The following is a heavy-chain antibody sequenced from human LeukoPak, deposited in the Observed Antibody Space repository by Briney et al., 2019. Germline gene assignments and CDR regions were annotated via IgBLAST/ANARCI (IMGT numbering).Heavy chain of an antibody. CDR1: GGSISSSSYY. D-gene: IGHD1-7*01. CDR3: AREVWNYDYYYYYMDV. V-gene: IGHV4-39*07. Sequence: PSETLSLTCTVSGGSISSSSYYWGWIRQPPGKGLEWIGSIYHSGSTYYNPSLKSRVTISVDTSKNQFSLKLSSVTAADTAVYYCAREVWNYDYYYYYMDVWGKGTTVTVSS. CDR2: IYHSGST. J-gene: IGHJ6*03.